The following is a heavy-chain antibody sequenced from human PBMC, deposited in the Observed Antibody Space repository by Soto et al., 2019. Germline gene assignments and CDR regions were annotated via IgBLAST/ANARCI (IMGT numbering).Heavy chain of an antibody. CDR3: ARWALWFGELTSNATTYYYYYGMDV. D-gene: IGHD3-10*01. CDR2: IIPIFGTA. Sequence: GASVKVSCEAPGGTFSSYAISWVRQAPGQGLEWMGGIIPIFGTANYAQKFQGRVTITADESTSTAYMELSSLRSEDTAVYYCARWALWFGELTSNATTYYYYYGMDVWGQGTTVTVSS. V-gene: IGHV1-69*13. CDR1: GGTFSSYA. J-gene: IGHJ6*02.